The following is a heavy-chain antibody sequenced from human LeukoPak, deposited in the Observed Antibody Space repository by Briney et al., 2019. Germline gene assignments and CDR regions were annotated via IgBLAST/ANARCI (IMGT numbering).Heavy chain of an antibody. CDR2: IWSDGSNK. J-gene: IGHJ4*02. Sequence: GRSLRLSCAASGFTFSNSGMHWVRQAPGKGLEWVAFIWSDGSNKYYVDSVKGRFSISRDNSKNTLYLQMNSLGVEDTALYYCARDLRLGVVIGVTLDYWGQGTLVTVSS. D-gene: IGHD3-3*01. CDR3: ARDLRLGVVIGVTLDY. CDR1: GFTFSNSG. V-gene: IGHV3-33*01.